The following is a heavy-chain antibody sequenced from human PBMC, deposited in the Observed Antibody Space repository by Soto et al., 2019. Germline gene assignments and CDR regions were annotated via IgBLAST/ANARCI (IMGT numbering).Heavy chain of an antibody. CDR2: INHSGST. D-gene: IGHD2-2*01. CDR1: GGSFSGYY. V-gene: IGHV4-34*01. J-gene: IGHJ1*01. CDR3: ARGPIVVVPAAPYFQH. Sequence: QVQLQQWGAGLLKPSETLSLTCAVYGGSFSGYYWSWIRQPPGKGLEWIGEINHSGSTNYNPSLKSRVTTSVDTSKNQFSLKLSYVTAADTAVYYCARGPIVVVPAAPYFQHWGQGTLVTVSS.